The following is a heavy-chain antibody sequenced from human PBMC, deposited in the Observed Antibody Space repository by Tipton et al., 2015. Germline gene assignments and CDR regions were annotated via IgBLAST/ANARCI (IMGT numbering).Heavy chain of an antibody. D-gene: IGHD2-2*01. CDR2: INHSGST. CDR3: ARDSTGVTPLDS. CDR1: GGSFSGYY. J-gene: IGHJ4*02. V-gene: IGHV4-34*09. Sequence: TLSLTCAIYGGSFSGYYWSWVRQPPGKGLEWIGEINHSGSTNYNPSLKSRVTISVDTSKNQISLELTSVTAADTAVYYCARDSTGVTPLDSWGQGTLVTVSS.